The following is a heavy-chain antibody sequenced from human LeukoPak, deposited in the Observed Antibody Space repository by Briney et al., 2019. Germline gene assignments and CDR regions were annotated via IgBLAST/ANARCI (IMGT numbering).Heavy chain of an antibody. D-gene: IGHD3-9*01. J-gene: IGHJ4*02. CDR2: FDPEDGEDGET. CDR3: AMTDRYAGRPFDY. CDR1: GYSLIEVA. V-gene: IGHV1-24*01. Sequence: ASVKVSCKVSGYSLIEVAMHWVRQAPGKGLEWGGSFDPEDGEDGETHYAQKFQGRVTMTEDASTDTAYMELPSLSPEDTALYYCAMTDRYAGRPFDYWGQGTLVTVSS.